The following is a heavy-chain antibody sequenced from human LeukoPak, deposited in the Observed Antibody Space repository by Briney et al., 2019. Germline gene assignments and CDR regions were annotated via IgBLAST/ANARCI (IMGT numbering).Heavy chain of an antibody. CDR3: ASDSSGTGTYFDY. CDR2: IYHSGST. D-gene: IGHD3-22*01. J-gene: IGHJ4*02. V-gene: IGHV4-59*12. Sequence: PSETLSLTCTVSGGSISSYYWSWIRQPPGKGLEWIGYIYHSGSTYYNPSLKSRVTISVDRSKNQFSLKLSSVTAADTAVYYCASDSSGTGTYFDYWGQGTLVTVSS. CDR1: GGSISSYY.